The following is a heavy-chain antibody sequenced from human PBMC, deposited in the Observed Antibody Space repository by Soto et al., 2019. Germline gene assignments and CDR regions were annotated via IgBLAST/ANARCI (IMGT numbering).Heavy chain of an antibody. Sequence: GGSLRLSCAASGFTFNNYAMSWVRQAPGKGLEWVSAISGSGGSTYYADSVKGRFTISRDNSKNTLYLQMNSLRAADTAVYYCAKARQFTYYFDTSGYYESDYWGQGTLVTVSS. CDR1: GFTFNNYA. CDR3: AKARQFTYYFDTSGYYESDY. D-gene: IGHD3-22*01. CDR2: ISGSGGST. J-gene: IGHJ4*02. V-gene: IGHV3-23*01.